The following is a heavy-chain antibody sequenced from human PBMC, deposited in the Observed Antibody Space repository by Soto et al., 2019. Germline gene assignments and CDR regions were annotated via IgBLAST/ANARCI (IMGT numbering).Heavy chain of an antibody. CDR3: ARSGYSYGPFDY. V-gene: IGHV3-53*01. CDR2: IYSGGST. Sequence: QAPGKGLEWVSVIYSGGSTYYADSVKGRFTISRDNSKNTLYLQMNSLRAEDTAVYYCARSGYSYGPFDYWGQGTLVTVSS. D-gene: IGHD5-18*01. J-gene: IGHJ4*02.